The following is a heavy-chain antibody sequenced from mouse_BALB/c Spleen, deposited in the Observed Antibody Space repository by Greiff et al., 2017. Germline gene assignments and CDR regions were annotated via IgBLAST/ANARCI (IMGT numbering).Heavy chain of an antibody. Sequence: EVKLMESGGGLVQPGGSRKLSCAASGFTFSDYGMAWVRQAPGKGPEWVAFISNLAYSIYYADTVTGRFTISRENAKNTLYLEMSSLRSEDTAMYYCARAYYSYWYFDVWGAGTTVTVSS. CDR2: ISNLAYSI. J-gene: IGHJ1*01. CDR3: ARAYYSYWYFDV. V-gene: IGHV5-15*02. D-gene: IGHD2-10*01. CDR1: GFTFSDYG.